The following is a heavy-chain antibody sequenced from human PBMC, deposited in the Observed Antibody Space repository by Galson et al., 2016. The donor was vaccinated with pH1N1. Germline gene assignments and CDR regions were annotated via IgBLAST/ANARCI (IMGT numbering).Heavy chain of an antibody. CDR2: IDPSAGTT. J-gene: IGHJ4*02. Sequence: MGIIDPSAGTTTYSQKFQGRISLTRDTSTNSVHMELSTLRPDDSAIYFCARRYYFDYWGQGTLVTVSS. CDR3: ARRYYFDY. V-gene: IGHV1-46*01.